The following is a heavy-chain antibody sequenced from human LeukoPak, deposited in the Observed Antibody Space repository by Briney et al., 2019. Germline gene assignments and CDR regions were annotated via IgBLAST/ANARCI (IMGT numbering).Heavy chain of an antibody. Sequence: GGSLRLSCAASGFTFSSYAMSWVRQAPGKGLEWVSAISGSGGSTYYADSVKGRFTISRDNSKNTLHLQMNSLRAEDTAVYYCARTYSSGWYAKDWGQGTLVTVSS. CDR1: GFTFSSYA. CDR2: ISGSGGST. V-gene: IGHV3-23*01. CDR3: ARTYSSGWYAKD. D-gene: IGHD6-19*01. J-gene: IGHJ4*02.